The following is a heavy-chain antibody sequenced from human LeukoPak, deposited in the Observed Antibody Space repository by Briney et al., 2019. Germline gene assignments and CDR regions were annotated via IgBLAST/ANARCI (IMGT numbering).Heavy chain of an antibody. Sequence: GGSLRLSCAASGFTLSSYSMNWVRQAPGKGLEWVSSISSSSSYIYYADSVKGRFTISRDNSKNTLYLQMNSLRAEDTAVYYCAKQGIAAAGAYYYYYYMDVWGKGTTVTISS. CDR3: AKQGIAAAGAYYYYYYMDV. CDR1: GFTLSSYS. D-gene: IGHD6-13*01. V-gene: IGHV3-21*04. CDR2: ISSSSSYI. J-gene: IGHJ6*03.